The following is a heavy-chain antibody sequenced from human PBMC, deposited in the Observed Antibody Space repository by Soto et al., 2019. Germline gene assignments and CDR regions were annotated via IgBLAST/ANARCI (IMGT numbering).Heavy chain of an antibody. V-gene: IGHV5-51*01. CDR2: IYPGDSDT. CDR3: ASNVRGYSGYDDYYYGMDV. CDR1: GYSFTSYW. J-gene: IGHJ6*02. D-gene: IGHD5-12*01. Sequence: PGESLKISCKGSGYSFTSYWIGWVRQMPGKGLEWMGIIYPGDSDTRYSPSFQGQVTISADKSISTAYLQWSSRKASDTAMYYCASNVRGYSGYDDYYYGMDVWGQGTTVTVSS.